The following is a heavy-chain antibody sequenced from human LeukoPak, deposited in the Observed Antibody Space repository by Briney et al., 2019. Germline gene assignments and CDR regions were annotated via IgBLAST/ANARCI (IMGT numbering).Heavy chain of an antibody. CDR1: GHTFTSYA. Sequence: VASVKVSCKASGHTFTSYAMHWVRQAPGQRLECMGWINTGNGNTKYSQKFQGRVTITRDTSASTAYTDLSSLRSEDTAVYYCARNTETAIPLPYYFDYWGQGTLVTVSS. CDR3: ARNTETAIPLPYYFDY. CDR2: INTGNGNT. D-gene: IGHD2-21*02. J-gene: IGHJ4*02. V-gene: IGHV1-3*04.